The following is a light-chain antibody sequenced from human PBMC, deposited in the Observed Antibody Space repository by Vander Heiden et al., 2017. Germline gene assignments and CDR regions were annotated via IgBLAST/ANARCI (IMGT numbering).Light chain of an antibody. CDR1: NIGSKS. J-gene: IGLJ2*01. CDR3: QVWDSSSDHRRV. CDR2: DDS. Sequence: SSVLTQPPSVSVAPGQTARITWGGNNIGSKSVHWYQQKPGQAPVLVVYDDSDRPSGIPERFSGSNSGNTATLTISRVEAGDEADYYCQVWDSSSDHRRVFGGGTKLTVL. V-gene: IGLV3-21*02.